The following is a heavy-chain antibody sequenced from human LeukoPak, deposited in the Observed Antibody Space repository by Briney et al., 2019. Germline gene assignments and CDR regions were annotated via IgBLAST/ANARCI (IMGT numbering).Heavy chain of an antibody. J-gene: IGHJ6*03. CDR3: ARDLGGYPFFMDV. CDR1: GGSTRSGRHH. D-gene: IGHD2-15*01. V-gene: IGHV4-39*07. Sequence: SETLSPTCSVSGGSTRSGRHHWAWVRQPPGKGLEFIGSLDESGRPYYNAPLKSRVTISEDSSGKQFSLNLSSVTAADTAVYYCARDLGGYPFFMDVWGRGTTVIVSS. CDR2: LDESGRP.